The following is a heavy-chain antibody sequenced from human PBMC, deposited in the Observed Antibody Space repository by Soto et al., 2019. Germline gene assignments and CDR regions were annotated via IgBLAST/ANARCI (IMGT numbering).Heavy chain of an antibody. J-gene: IGHJ6*02. CDR2: IIPIFGTA. CDR3: ARDWRWVVLLPAGANYYYGMDV. V-gene: IGHV1-69*12. D-gene: IGHD2-2*01. Sequence: QVQLVQSGAEVKKPGSSVKVSCKASGGTFSSYAISWVRQAPGQGLEWMGGIIPIFGTANYAQKFQGRVTITADESTSTAYMELSSLRSEDTAVYYCARDWRWVVLLPAGANYYYGMDVWGQGTTVTVSS. CDR1: GGTFSSYA.